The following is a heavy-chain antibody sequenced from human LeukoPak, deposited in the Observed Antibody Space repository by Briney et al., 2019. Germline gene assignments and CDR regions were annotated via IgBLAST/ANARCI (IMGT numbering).Heavy chain of an antibody. CDR2: IGTAGDT. CDR1: GFTFSSYD. Sequence: GGSLRLSCAASGFTFSSYDMHWVRQATGKGLEWVSAIGTAGDTYYPGSVKGRFTISRENAKNSLYLQMNSLRAGDTAVYYCAREGDSSATGVAFDIWGQGTMVTVSS. D-gene: IGHD3-22*01. J-gene: IGHJ3*02. CDR3: AREGDSSATGVAFDI. V-gene: IGHV3-13*01.